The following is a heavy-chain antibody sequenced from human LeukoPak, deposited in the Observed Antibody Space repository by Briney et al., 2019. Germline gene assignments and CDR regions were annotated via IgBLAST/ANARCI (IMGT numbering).Heavy chain of an antibody. J-gene: IGHJ4*02. D-gene: IGHD3-22*01. CDR2: IYPGDSDT. V-gene: IGHV5-51*01. CDR1: GYSFTSYW. Sequence: HGESLKISCQGSGYSFTSYWIGWVRQMPGKGLEWMGIIYPGDSDTRYSPSFQGQVTISADKSISTAYLQWSSLKASDTAMYYCAMYYYDSSGPLGDWGQGTLVTVSS. CDR3: AMYYYDSSGPLGD.